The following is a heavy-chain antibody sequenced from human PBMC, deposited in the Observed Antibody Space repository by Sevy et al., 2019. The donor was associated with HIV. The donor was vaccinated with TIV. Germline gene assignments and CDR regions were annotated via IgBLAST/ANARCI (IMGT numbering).Heavy chain of an antibody. CDR1: GFTFSSYG. V-gene: IGHV3-30*03. Sequence: GGSLRLSCAASGFTFSSYGMHWVRQAPGKGLEWVAVISYDGSNKYYADSVKGRSTISRDNSKNTLYLQMNSLRAQDTAVYYCAAIGSYYYYGMDVWGQGTTVTVSS. CDR3: AAIGSYYYYGMDV. CDR2: ISYDGSNK. J-gene: IGHJ6*02.